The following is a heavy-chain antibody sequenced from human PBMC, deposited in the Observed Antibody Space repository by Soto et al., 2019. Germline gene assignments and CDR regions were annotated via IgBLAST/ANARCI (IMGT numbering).Heavy chain of an antibody. CDR1: GYTFTSYF. J-gene: IGHJ4*02. D-gene: IGHD1-26*01. V-gene: IGHV1-46*03. CDR2: INPSGGTT. Sequence: ASVKVSCKASGYTFTSYFMHWVRQAPGQGFEWMGIINPSGGTTAYAQKFQGRVTMTRDTSTSTVYMELSSLTSEDTAVYYCARGDVGSGSYYVRYFAYWGQGTWVTVYS. CDR3: ARGDVGSGSYYVRYFAY.